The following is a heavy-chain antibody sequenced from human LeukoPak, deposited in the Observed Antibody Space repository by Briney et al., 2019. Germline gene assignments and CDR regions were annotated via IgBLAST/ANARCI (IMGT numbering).Heavy chain of an antibody. CDR3: AKDQRSGGYNYGWGPFDI. CDR1: GFIFSNYA. CDR2: ISGNGATA. V-gene: IGHV3-23*01. J-gene: IGHJ3*02. Sequence: GSLRPSCEVSGFIFSNYAMNWGRQAPGKGLEGVSAISGNGATAVYGESVKGRFTISRDNAENILYLQMNSLRADDTAVYYCAKDQRSGGYNYGWGPFDIWGQGIMVTVSS. D-gene: IGHD5-18*01.